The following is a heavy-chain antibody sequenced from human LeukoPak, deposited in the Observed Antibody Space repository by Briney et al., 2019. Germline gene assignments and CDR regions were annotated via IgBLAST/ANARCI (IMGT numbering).Heavy chain of an antibody. J-gene: IGHJ5*02. CDR1: GYTFTGYY. CDR2: LNLNSGDT. CDR3: ARSYYDVLTNYYMWLAP. Sequence: ASVKVSCKASGYTFTGYYIHWARQAPGQGLEWMGWLNLNSGDTYYAQNFQDRVTMTGDTSISTAYMELSSLRSDDTAVFYCARSYYDVLTNYYMWLAPWGQGTLVTVSS. D-gene: IGHD3-9*01. V-gene: IGHV1-2*02.